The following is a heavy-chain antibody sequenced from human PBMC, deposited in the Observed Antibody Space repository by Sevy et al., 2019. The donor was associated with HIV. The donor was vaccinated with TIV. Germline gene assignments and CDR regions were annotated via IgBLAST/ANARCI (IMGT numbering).Heavy chain of an antibody. D-gene: IGHD1-26*01. J-gene: IGHJ4*02. CDR1: GGSITSLY. V-gene: IGHV4-59*08. CDR3: AGENSWGRGYS. CDR2: IYYNGNI. Sequence: SETLSLTCTVSGGSITSLYWNWIRQPPGKGLEWIANIYYNGNINYNPSLKSRVTLSLDTSKNQFSLSLSSVTAADTAMDCCAGENSWGRGYSWGQGTLVTVSS.